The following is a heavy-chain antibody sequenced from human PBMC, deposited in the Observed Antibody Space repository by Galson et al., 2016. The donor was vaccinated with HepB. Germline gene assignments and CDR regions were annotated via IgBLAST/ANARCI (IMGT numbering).Heavy chain of an antibody. J-gene: IGHJ2*01. V-gene: IGHV3-23*01. Sequence: SLRLSCAASGFTFSSYAMGWVRQAPGKGLEWLSIISSSGGSTYWADSVKGRFTISRDNSKNTLYLQMNSLRADDTAVYYCARDPEWDRDCYFDLWGRGTLVTVSS. CDR2: ISSSGGST. CDR3: ARDPEWDRDCYFDL. CDR1: GFTFSSYA. D-gene: IGHD1-26*01.